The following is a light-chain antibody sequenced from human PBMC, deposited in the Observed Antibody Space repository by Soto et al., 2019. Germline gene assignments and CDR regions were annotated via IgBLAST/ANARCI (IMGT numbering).Light chain of an antibody. V-gene: IGLV1-40*01. CDR3: QSYDSSLSGWV. CDR2: GNS. Sequence: QSVLTQPPSVSGAPGQRVTISCTGSSSNIGAGYDVHWYQQLPGTAPKLLIYGNSNRPSGVPDRFSGSKSGTTASLAITGVRADDDADYYCQSYDSSLSGWVFGGGTKLTVL. J-gene: IGLJ3*02. CDR1: SSNIGAGYD.